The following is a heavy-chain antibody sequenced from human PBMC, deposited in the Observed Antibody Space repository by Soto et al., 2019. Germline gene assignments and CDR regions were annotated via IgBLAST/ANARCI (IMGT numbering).Heavy chain of an antibody. D-gene: IGHD2-21*02. V-gene: IGHV4-59*08. J-gene: IGHJ5*02. CDR2: IYYSGST. CDR1: GGSVSSYY. CDR3: ARAMVVTQNWFDP. Sequence: SETLSLTCTVSGGSVSSYYWIWIRQPPGKGLEWIGYIYYSGSTNYNPSLKSRVTISVDTSKNQFSPKLSSVTAADTAVYYCARAMVVTQNWFDPWGQGTLVTVSS.